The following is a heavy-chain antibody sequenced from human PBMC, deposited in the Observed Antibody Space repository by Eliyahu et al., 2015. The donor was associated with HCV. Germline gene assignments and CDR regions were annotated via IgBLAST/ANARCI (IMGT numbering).Heavy chain of an antibody. Sequence: EVQLVESGGGLVEPGGSLRLSCAAXGFTFSSYSMNWVRQAPGKGLGWVSSISSSSNNXYYADSVKGRFSISRDNAKNSLYLQMNSLRAEDTAIYYCARQYSSGWYVVDYWGQGTLVTVSS. V-gene: IGHV3-21*01. D-gene: IGHD6-19*01. CDR2: ISSSSNNX. J-gene: IGHJ4*02. CDR3: ARQYSSGWYVVDY. CDR1: GFTFSSYS.